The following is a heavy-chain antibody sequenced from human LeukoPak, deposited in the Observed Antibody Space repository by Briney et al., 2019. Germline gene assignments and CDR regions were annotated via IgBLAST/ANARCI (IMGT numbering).Heavy chain of an antibody. CDR2: ISYDESNK. V-gene: IGHV3-30*18. Sequence: GGSLRLSCAASGSTFSSYGMHWVRQAPGKGLECVAIISYDESNKYYTDSVKGRFTISRDNSKNTLYLQMNSLRAEDTAVYYCAKSGIEAAGSLVYFDYWGQGTLVTASS. CDR3: AKSGIEAAGSLVYFDY. J-gene: IGHJ4*02. D-gene: IGHD6-13*01. CDR1: GSTFSSYG.